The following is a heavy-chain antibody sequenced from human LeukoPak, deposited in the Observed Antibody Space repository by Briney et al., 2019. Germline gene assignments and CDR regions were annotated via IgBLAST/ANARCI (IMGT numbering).Heavy chain of an antibody. V-gene: IGHV3-30*02. Sequence: GGSLRLSCAASGIPFTRSGMHWVRQAPGKGLEWVAFIQYDAINIKYGDSVKGRFTISRDNSKNTLYLQMNSLTTEYTAVYYCAREAGTVVIGRFDPWGQGTLVTVSS. J-gene: IGHJ5*02. CDR2: IQYDAINI. D-gene: IGHD2-15*01. CDR3: AREAGTVVIGRFDP. CDR1: GIPFTRSG.